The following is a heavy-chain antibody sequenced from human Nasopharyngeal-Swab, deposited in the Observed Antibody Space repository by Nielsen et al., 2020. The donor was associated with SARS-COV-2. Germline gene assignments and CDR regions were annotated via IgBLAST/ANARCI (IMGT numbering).Heavy chain of an antibody. Sequence: SGPTLVNPTQTLTLTCTFSGFSLSTSGVGVGWIRQPPGKALEWLALIYWDDDKRYSPSLKSRLTITKDTSKNQVVLTMTNMDPVDTATYYCAHNQHWGGYEQQWLVPADWFDPWGQGTLVTVSS. J-gene: IGHJ5*02. CDR3: AHNQHWGGYEQQWLVPADWFDP. CDR2: IYWDDDK. D-gene: IGHD6-19*01. V-gene: IGHV2-5*02. CDR1: GFSLSTSGVG.